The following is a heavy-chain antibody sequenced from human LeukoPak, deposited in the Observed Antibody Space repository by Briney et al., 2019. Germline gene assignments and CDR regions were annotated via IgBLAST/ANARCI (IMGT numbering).Heavy chain of an antibody. CDR3: TRMTTGHDY. V-gene: IGHV4-34*01. CDR2: INHSGYT. CDR1: GVSFNDYY. D-gene: IGHD4-17*01. J-gene: IGHJ4*02. Sequence: PSETLSLTCTVSGVSFNDYYWSWVRQTPGKGLEWIGEINHSGYTNDSPSLKSRVTLSIDTSRKQFSLNLRSVTVADTGIYYCTRMTTGHDYWGQGTLVTVSS.